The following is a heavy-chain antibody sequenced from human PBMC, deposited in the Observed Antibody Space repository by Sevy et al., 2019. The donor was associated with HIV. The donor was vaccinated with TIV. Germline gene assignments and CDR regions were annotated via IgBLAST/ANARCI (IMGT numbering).Heavy chain of an antibody. CDR1: GFTFRSYT. CDR2: ITGSGDKI. V-gene: IGHV3-23*01. D-gene: IGHD3-22*01. J-gene: IGHJ4*02. Sequence: GGSLRLSCVVSGFTFRSYTMTWVRQAPGKGLEWVSTITGSGDKIYYADSVKGRFTTSGDNSRNTLYLQMSSLRAADTAVYYCAKGPDYYASSGTPLDYWGQGTLVTVSS. CDR3: AKGPDYYASSGTPLDY.